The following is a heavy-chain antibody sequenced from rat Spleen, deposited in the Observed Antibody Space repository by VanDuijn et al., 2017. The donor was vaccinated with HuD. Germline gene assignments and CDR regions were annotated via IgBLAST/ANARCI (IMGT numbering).Heavy chain of an antibody. V-gene: IGHV2S61*01. CDR1: GFSLSSSG. Sequence: QVQLKESGPGLVQPSQTLSLTCTVSGFSLSSSGVIWVRQPPGKGPEWMGVIWGNGNTNYNSALKSRLNISRDTSKSQVFLKMNNLQTEDTAMYFCARATTVVTGRDYWGQGVMVTVSS. D-gene: IGHD1-1*01. CDR3: ARATTVVTGRDY. CDR2: IWGNGNT. J-gene: IGHJ2*01.